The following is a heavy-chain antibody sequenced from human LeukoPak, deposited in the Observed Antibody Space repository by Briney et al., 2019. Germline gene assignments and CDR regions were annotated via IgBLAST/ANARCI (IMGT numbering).Heavy chain of an antibody. Sequence: ASVKVSCKASGYTFTAYYIHWVRQAPGQGLEWMGWINPNSGDTNYAQKFQGRVTLTRDTSISTAYMELSSLRSDETAVYYCASGGGWGTGVVVYYWGQGTLVTVSS. V-gene: IGHV1-2*02. J-gene: IGHJ4*02. CDR2: INPNSGDT. CDR1: GYTFTAYY. CDR3: ASGGGWGTGVVVYY. D-gene: IGHD3-16*01.